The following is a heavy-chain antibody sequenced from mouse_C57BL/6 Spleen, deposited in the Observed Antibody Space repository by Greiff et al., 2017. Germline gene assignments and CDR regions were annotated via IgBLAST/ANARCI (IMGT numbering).Heavy chain of an antibody. V-gene: IGHV1-69*01. Sequence: QVQLQQSGAELVMPGASVKLSCKASGYTFTSYWMHWVKQRPGQGLEWIGEIDPSDSYTNYNQKFKGKSTLTVDKSSSTAYMQLSSLTSEDSAVYYCARSGYGSSYGDFDDWGTGTTVTVSS. CDR1: GYTFTSYW. D-gene: IGHD1-1*01. J-gene: IGHJ1*03. CDR3: ARSGYGSSYGDFDD. CDR2: IDPSDSYT.